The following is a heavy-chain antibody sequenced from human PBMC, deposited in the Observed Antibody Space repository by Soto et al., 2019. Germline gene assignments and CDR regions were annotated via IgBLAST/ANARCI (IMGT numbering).Heavy chain of an antibody. D-gene: IGHD3-3*01. CDR2: ISRSGNT. CDR3: AGREHSRVRFFTDY. V-gene: IGHV4-4*02. Sequence: PSETLSLTCAVSGGSISSDSWWTWVRQPPGKGLEWFGEISRSGNTNYNPSLKSRLTILVDKYKIQFSLNLRSVIAADTAIYYCAGREHSRVRFFTDYWGQGTLVTVCS. CDR1: GGSISSDSW. J-gene: IGHJ4*02.